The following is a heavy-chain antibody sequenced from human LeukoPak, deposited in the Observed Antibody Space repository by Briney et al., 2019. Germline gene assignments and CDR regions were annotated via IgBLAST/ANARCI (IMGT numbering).Heavy chain of an antibody. V-gene: IGHV3-7*04. D-gene: IGHD3-22*01. CDR3: ARGSGDVSCYYL. Sequence: GGSLRLSCVASGFTLNRYSMSWGRQAPGKGLEWVSNIKEDGSEKNYVASVKGPFTISRDNTKHSLYLQMNSLRPDDTAVYYCARGSGDVSCYYLWGQGTLVTVSS. CDR1: GFTLNRYS. J-gene: IGHJ4*02. CDR2: IKEDGSEK.